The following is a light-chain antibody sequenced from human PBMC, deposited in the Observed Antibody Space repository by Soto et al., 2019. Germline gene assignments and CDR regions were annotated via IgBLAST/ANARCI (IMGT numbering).Light chain of an antibody. Sequence: HSVMTQPASASGAPGRRVTISCSGSSSNIGSNTVNWYQQLPVTAPKLLIYSNNQRPSGVPDRFSGSKSGTSASLAISGLQSEDEADYYCAAWDDSLNGYVFGTGTKVTVL. V-gene: IGLV1-44*01. J-gene: IGLJ1*01. CDR2: SNN. CDR1: SSNIGSNT. CDR3: AAWDDSLNGYV.